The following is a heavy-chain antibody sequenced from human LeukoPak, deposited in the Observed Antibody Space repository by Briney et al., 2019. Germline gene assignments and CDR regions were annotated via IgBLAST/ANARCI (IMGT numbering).Heavy chain of an antibody. D-gene: IGHD3-10*01. Sequence: GGSLRLSCAASGFTFSSYSMNWVRQAPGKGLEWVSSISSSSSYIYYADSVKGRFTISRDNAKNSLYLQMNSLRAEDTAVYYCAKDLEWFGHPNFDYWGQGTLVTVSS. CDR2: ISSSSSYI. CDR3: AKDLEWFGHPNFDY. V-gene: IGHV3-21*04. J-gene: IGHJ4*02. CDR1: GFTFSSYS.